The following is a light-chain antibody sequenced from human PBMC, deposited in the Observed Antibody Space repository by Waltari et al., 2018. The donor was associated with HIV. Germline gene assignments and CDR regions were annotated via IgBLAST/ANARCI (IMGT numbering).Light chain of an antibody. J-gene: IGKJ1*01. CDR3: QQYNNWPWT. Sequence: DIVMTQSPATLSVSPGERAILSCRASQSVNNNLAWYQQKPGRAPRLLIYGASNRATGIPARFSGSGSRTEFTLTISSLQSEDFAVYYCQQYNNWPWTFGQGTKVEIK. CDR1: QSVNNN. V-gene: IGKV3-15*01. CDR2: GAS.